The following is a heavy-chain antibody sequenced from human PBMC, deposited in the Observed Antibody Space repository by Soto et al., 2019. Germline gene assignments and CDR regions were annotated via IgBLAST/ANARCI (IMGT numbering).Heavy chain of an antibody. J-gene: IGHJ3*02. Sequence: ASVKVSCQASGYTFTGYYMPWERQAPGQGLEWMGWINPHSGGTNYAQKFQGRVTMTRDTSISTAYMELSRLRSDDTAVYYCARVDYGGNYDAFDIWGQGTMVTVSS. V-gene: IGHV1-2*02. CDR2: INPHSGGT. CDR3: ARVDYGGNYDAFDI. D-gene: IGHD4-17*01. CDR1: GYTFTGYY.